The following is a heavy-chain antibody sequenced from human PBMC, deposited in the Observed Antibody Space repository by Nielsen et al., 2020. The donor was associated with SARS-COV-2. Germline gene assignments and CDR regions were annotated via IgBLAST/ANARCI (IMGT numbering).Heavy chain of an antibody. D-gene: IGHD4-11*01. V-gene: IGHV1-8*01. J-gene: IGHJ6*02. Sequence: ASVKVSCKASGYTFTSYDINWVRQATGQGLEWMGWMNPNSGNTGYAQKFQGRVTMTRNTSISTAYMELSSLRSEDTAVYYCARVTSDPNYYYYGMDVWGQGTTGTVSS. CDR3: ARVTSDPNYYYYGMDV. CDR2: MNPNSGNT. CDR1: GYTFTSYD.